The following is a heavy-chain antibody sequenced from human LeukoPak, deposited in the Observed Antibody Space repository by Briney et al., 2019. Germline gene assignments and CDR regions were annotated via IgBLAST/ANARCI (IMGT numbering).Heavy chain of an antibody. CDR2: IYYSGST. J-gene: IGHJ4*02. CDR3: ARDNYYDSSGYTIGHFDY. Sequence: SETLSLTCTVSGGSISSYYWSWIRQPPGKGLEWIGYIYYSGSTNYNPSLKSRVTISVDTSKNQFSLKLSSVTAADTAVYYCARDNYYDSSGYTIGHFDYWGQGTLVTVSS. CDR1: GGSISSYY. V-gene: IGHV4-59*12. D-gene: IGHD3-22*01.